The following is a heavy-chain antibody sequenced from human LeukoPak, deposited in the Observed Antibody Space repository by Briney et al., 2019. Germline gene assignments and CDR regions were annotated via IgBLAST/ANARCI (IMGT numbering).Heavy chain of an antibody. D-gene: IGHD5-12*01. CDR3: TTESGYEGLFDY. V-gene: IGHV3-15*01. J-gene: IGHJ4*02. CDR2: IKSKTDGGTT. CDR1: GFTFSSYS. Sequence: GSLRLSCAASGFTFSSYSMNWVRQAPGKGLEWVGRIKSKTDGGTTDFAAPVKGRFTISRDDSKNTLYLQMNSLKSEDTAVYYCTTESGYEGLFDYWGQGTLVTVSS.